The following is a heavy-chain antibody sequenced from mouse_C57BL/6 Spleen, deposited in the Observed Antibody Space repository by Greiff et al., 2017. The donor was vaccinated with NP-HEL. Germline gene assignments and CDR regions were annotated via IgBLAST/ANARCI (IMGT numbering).Heavy chain of an antibody. J-gene: IGHJ1*03. V-gene: IGHV1-80*01. Sequence: QVQLKESGAELVKPGASVKISCKASGYTFSSYWMNWVKQRPGKGLEWIGQIYPGDGDTNYNGKFKGKATLTADKSSSTAYMQLSSLTSEDSAVYFCARESGTPYWYFDVWGTGTTVTVSS. CDR3: ARESGTPYWYFDV. CDR1: GYTFSSYW. D-gene: IGHD4-1*01. CDR2: IYPGDGDT.